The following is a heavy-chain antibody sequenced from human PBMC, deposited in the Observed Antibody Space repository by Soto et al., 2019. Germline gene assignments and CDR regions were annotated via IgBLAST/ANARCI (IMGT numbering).Heavy chain of an antibody. Sequence: PGGSLRLPCAASGFIFRGYPMHWVRLTPGKGLEWVASISYDGANKYYTDSVMGRFTISRDNSKNTLYLEMNSLSAEDTAIYYCAKQVRCSCDNCRYFVYWCPATLVTV. J-gene: IGHJ4*02. V-gene: IGHV3-30-3*02. CDR1: GFIFRGYP. D-gene: IGHD2-15*01. CDR3: AKQVRCSCDNCRYFVY. CDR2: ISYDGANK.